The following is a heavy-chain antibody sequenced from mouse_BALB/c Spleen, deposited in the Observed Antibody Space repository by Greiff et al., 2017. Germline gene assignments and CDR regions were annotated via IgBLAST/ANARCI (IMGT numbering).Heavy chain of an antibody. CDR3: VRHGDYDGSWFAY. J-gene: IGHJ3*01. D-gene: IGHD2-4*01. V-gene: IGHV10-1*02. Sequence: EVKLQESGGGLVQPKGSLKLSCAASGFTFNTYAMNWVRQAPGKGLEWVARIRSKSNNYATYYADSVKDRFTISRDDSQSMLYLQMNNLKTEDTAMYYCVRHGDYDGSWFAYWGQGTLVTVSA. CDR2: IRSKSNNYAT. CDR1: GFTFNTYA.